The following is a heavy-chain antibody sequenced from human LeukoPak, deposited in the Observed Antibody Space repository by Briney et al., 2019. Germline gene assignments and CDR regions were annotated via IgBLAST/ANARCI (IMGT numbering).Heavy chain of an antibody. J-gene: IGHJ4*02. CDR3: ARGSGDVSGYYL. CDR2: IKEGGSEK. Sequence: GGSLRLSCVASGFTLNRYSMSWVRQAPGKGLEWVANIKEGGSEKNYVDSVKGRLTISRDNTKHSLYLQMNSLRPEDTAVYYCARGSGDVSGYYLWGQGTLVTVSS. CDR1: GFTLNRYS. D-gene: IGHD3-22*01. V-gene: IGHV3-7*04.